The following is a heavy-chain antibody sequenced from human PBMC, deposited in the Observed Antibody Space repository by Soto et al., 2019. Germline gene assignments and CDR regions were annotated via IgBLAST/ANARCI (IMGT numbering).Heavy chain of an antibody. Sequence: KPSETLSLTCTVPGGSVSNSNYYWGWIRQSPGKGLEWIGSVYYRGRSYSKSSVKSRVTISVDTSKNQFSLNLNSVTASDTAVYYCVSQRTSVLTQAYFDYWGPGALVTVSS. J-gene: IGHJ4*02. CDR2: VYYRGRS. D-gene: IGHD2-8*01. V-gene: IGHV4-39*01. CDR1: GGSVSNSNYY. CDR3: VSQRTSVLTQAYFDY.